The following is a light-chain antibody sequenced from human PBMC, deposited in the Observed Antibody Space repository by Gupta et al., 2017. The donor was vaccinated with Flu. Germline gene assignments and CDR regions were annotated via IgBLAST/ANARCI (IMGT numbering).Light chain of an antibody. CDR2: DDD. CDR3: QSYDNTVWV. Sequence: NFMLTQPHSVSGSPGKTITISCTRSRGNIADNYVQWYQQRPGRAPTNVIYDDDQRPSGVSARFSGSVDSSSNVASLTISGLQTADEADYYCQSYDNTVWVFGGGTKLTVL. J-gene: IGLJ3*02. CDR1: RGNIADNY. V-gene: IGLV6-57*03.